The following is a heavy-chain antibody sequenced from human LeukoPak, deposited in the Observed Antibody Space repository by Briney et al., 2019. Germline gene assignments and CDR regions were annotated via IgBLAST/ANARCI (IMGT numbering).Heavy chain of an antibody. CDR1: GGSISSSN. V-gene: IGHV3-23*01. Sequence: GTLSLTCAVSGGSISSSNWWSWVRQPPGKGLESVSLISATGSTTYYAESVRGRFTISRDNSKNTLYLQMNTLRVEGTAVYYCAKDYEPLLGVQRWGDWFDPWGQGTLVTVAS. CDR2: ISATGSTT. D-gene: IGHD3-10*01. J-gene: IGHJ5*02. CDR3: AKDYEPLLGVQRWGDWFDP.